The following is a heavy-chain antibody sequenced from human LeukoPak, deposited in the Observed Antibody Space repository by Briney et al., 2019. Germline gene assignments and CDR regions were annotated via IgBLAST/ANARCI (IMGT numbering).Heavy chain of an antibody. J-gene: IGHJ4*02. V-gene: IGHV1-46*01. CDR1: GYSFTSYY. CDR3: ASGSTSSIFVY. CDR2: INLSSGST. Sequence: ASVKVSCKASGYSFTSYYMHWVRQAPGQGLEWMGVINLSSGSTNYAQKFQGRVTITRDTSASTAYMELSSLRSEDTAVYYCASGSTSSIFVYWGQGTLVTVSS. D-gene: IGHD2-2*01.